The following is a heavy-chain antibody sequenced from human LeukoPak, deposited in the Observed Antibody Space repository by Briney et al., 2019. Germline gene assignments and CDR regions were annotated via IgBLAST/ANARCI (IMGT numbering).Heavy chain of an antibody. J-gene: IGHJ6*02. Sequence: GESLEIFCQGSGYSFTSYWISWVRQMPGKGLEWMGRLDPSDSYTKYSPYFQGHVTISAGKSTTTAYLQWSSLKASDTAMYYCARHLGYCSNAACTCGAMDVWGQGTTVTVSS. CDR1: GYSFTSYW. V-gene: IGHV5-10-1*01. CDR3: ARHLGYCSNAACTCGAMDV. D-gene: IGHD2-8*01. CDR2: LDPSDSYT.